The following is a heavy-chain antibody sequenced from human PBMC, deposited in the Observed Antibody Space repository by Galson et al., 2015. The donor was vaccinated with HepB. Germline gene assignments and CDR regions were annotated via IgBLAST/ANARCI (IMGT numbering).Heavy chain of an antibody. Sequence: SVKVSCKASGGTFSSYAISWVRQAPGQGLEWMGGIIPICGTANYAQKFQGRVTITADESTSTAYMELSSLRSEDTAVYYCARPRGYSYGYYGRDVWGQGTTVTVSS. J-gene: IGHJ6*02. D-gene: IGHD5-18*01. CDR1: GGTFSSYA. CDR2: IIPICGTA. CDR3: ARPRGYSYGYYGRDV. V-gene: IGHV1-69*13.